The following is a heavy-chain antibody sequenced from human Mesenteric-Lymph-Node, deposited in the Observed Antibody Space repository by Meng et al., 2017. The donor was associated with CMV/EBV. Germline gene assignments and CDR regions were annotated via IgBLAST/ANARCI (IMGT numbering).Heavy chain of an antibody. CDR1: GGSFSGYY. CDR2: VYYSGST. V-gene: IGHV4-34*09. J-gene: IGHJ6*02. Sequence: SETLSLTCAVYGGSFSGYYWSWIRQPPGKGLEWIGNVYYSGSTHYNPSLKSRVSISVDTSKNQFSLKLSSVTAADTAVYYCAREEQYYYDSSSYGMDVWGQGTTVTVSS. CDR3: AREEQYYYDSSSYGMDV. D-gene: IGHD3-22*01.